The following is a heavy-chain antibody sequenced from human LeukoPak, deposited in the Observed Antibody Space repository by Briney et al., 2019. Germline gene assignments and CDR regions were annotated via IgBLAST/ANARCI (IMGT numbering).Heavy chain of an antibody. Sequence: SETLSLTCTASGGSISSSSYYWGWIRQPPGKGLEWIGSIYYSGSTYYNPSLKSRVTISVDTSKNQFSLKLSSVTAADTAVYYCAGLGLYLEWLSSYGMDVWGQGTTVTVSS. CDR3: AGLGLYLEWLSSYGMDV. CDR1: GGSISSSSYY. J-gene: IGHJ6*02. D-gene: IGHD3-3*01. CDR2: IYYSGST. V-gene: IGHV4-39*01.